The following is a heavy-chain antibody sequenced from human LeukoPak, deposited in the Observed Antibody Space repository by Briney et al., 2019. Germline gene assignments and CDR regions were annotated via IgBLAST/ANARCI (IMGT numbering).Heavy chain of an antibody. V-gene: IGHV4-30-4*08. D-gene: IGHD2-2*01. CDR3: ASTDCSSAGCYGANWFDP. Sequence: SETLSLTCTVSGGSISSGDYYWSWIRQPPGKGLEWIGYIYYSGNTFHYNPSLKSRVDISVDTSKNQFSLRLSSVTAVDTAVYYCASTDCSSAGCYGANWFDPWGQGTLVTVSS. CDR2: IYYSGNT. J-gene: IGHJ5*02. CDR1: GGSISSGDYY.